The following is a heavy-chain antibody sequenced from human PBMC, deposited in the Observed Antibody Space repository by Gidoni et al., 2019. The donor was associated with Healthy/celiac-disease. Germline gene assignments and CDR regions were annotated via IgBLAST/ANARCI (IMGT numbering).Heavy chain of an antibody. CDR2: ISGSGGST. CDR1: GFTFSSYA. CDR3: AKGRYYGSGSYYTPFDY. D-gene: IGHD3-10*01. V-gene: IGHV3-23*01. Sequence: EVQLLESGGGLVQPGGSLRLSCAASGFTFSSYAMSWVRQAPGKGLEWVSAISGSGGSTYYADSVKGRFTISRDNSKNTLYLQMNSLRAEDTAVYYCAKGRYYGSGSYYTPFDYWGQGTLVTVSS. J-gene: IGHJ4*02.